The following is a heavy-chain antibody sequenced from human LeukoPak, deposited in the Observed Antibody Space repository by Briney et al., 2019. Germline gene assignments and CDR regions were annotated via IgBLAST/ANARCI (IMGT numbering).Heavy chain of an antibody. CDR3: ARDLSVNWGFEYYYYMDV. CDR1: GYTFTGYY. D-gene: IGHD7-27*01. CDR2: INPNSGGT. J-gene: IGHJ6*03. Sequence: ASVKASCKASGYTFTGYYMHWVRQAPGQGLEWMGWINPNSGGTNYAQKFQGRVTMTRDTSISTAYMELSRLRSDDTAVYYCARDLSVNWGFEYYYYMDVWGKGTTVTVSS. V-gene: IGHV1-2*02.